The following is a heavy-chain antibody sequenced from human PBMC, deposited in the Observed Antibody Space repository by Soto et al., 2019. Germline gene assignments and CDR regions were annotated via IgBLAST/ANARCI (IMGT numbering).Heavy chain of an antibody. CDR3: TRGKLSYYAMDV. D-gene: IGHD1-7*01. J-gene: IGHJ6*02. CDR1: GDTVSRYSAA. CDR2: TLYKSKWYN. V-gene: IGHV6-1*01. Sequence: PSQTLSLTCAISGDTVSRYSAAWNWIRQSPSRGLEWLGRTLYKSKWYNEYAVSVKSRISISPDTSKNQFSLLLSSVTPEDTAVYYCTRGKLSYYAMDVWGQGTTVTVSS.